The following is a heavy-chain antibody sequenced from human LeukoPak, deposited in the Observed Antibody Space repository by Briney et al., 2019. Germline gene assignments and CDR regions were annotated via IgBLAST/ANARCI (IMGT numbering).Heavy chain of an antibody. Sequence: GGSLRLSCAASGFTFSSYAMHWVRQAPGKGLEWVAVISYDGSNKYYADSVKGRFTISRDNSKNTLYLQMNSLRAKDTAVYYCARDAYSSGWSPLGYWGQGTLVTVSS. V-gene: IGHV3-30*04. D-gene: IGHD6-19*01. CDR1: GFTFSSYA. CDR2: ISYDGSNK. J-gene: IGHJ4*02. CDR3: ARDAYSSGWSPLGY.